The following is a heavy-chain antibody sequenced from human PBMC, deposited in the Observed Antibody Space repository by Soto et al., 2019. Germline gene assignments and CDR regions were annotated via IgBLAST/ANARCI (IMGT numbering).Heavy chain of an antibody. CDR1: GFTFSSYA. CDR3: AKKISEYYYDSSGYYSPGY. Sequence: GGSLGLSCAASGFTFSSYAMSWVRQAPGKGLEWVSAISGSGGSTYYADSVKGRFTISRDNSKNTLYLQMNSLRAEDTAVYYCAKKISEYYYDSSGYYSPGYWGQGTLVTVSS. V-gene: IGHV3-23*01. D-gene: IGHD3-22*01. CDR2: ISGSGGST. J-gene: IGHJ4*02.